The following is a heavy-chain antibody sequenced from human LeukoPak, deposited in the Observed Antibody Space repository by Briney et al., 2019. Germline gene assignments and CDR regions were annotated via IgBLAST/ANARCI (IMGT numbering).Heavy chain of an antibody. CDR3: ARDRSIAVAGYYFDY. V-gene: IGHV3-33*01. J-gene: IGHJ4*02. Sequence: PGGSLRLSCAASGFTFSSYGMHRVRQAPGEGLEWVAVIWYDGSNKYYADSVKGRFTISRDNSKNTLYLQMNSLRAEDTAVYYCARDRSIAVAGYYFDYWGQGTLVTVSS. D-gene: IGHD6-19*01. CDR1: GFTFSSYG. CDR2: IWYDGSNK.